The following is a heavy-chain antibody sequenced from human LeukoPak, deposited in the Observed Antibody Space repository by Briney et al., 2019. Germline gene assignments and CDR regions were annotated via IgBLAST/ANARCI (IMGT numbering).Heavy chain of an antibody. CDR2: IWYDGSNK. CDR3: ARSQSSSLIDY. Sequence: GRSLSLSCAASGFPFSSYGIHWVRQAPGKGLEWVAVIWYDGSNKYYADSVKGRFTISRDNSKNTLYLQMDSLRAEDTAVYFCARSQSSSLIDYWGLGTLVTVSS. J-gene: IGHJ4*02. CDR1: GFPFSSYG. D-gene: IGHD6-13*01. V-gene: IGHV3-33*01.